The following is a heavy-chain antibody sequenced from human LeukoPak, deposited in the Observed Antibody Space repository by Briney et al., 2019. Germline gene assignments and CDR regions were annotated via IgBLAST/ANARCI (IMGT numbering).Heavy chain of an antibody. CDR1: GFTFSSYS. J-gene: IGHJ3*02. V-gene: IGHV3-21*01. D-gene: IGHD6-13*01. Sequence: GGSLRLSCAASGFTFSSYSMNWVRQAPGKGLEWVSSISSSSSYIYYADSVKGRFTISRDNAKNSLYLQMNSLRAEDTAVYYCARDPDLGYGFVAFDIWGQGTMVTVSS. CDR2: ISSSSSYI. CDR3: ARDPDLGYGFVAFDI.